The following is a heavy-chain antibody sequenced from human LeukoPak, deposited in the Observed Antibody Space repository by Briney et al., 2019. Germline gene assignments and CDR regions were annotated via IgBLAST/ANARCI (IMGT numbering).Heavy chain of an antibody. Sequence: PGGSLRLSCAASGFTFSSYAMSWVRQAPGKGLEWVSGINGSGGRTYYADSVKGRFTISRDNSKNTLYLQMNSLRAEDTAVYYCAKIGLQLVHQFLFHSWGQGTLVTVSS. CDR1: GFTFSSYA. J-gene: IGHJ4*02. V-gene: IGHV3-23*01. CDR3: AKIGLQLVHQFLFHS. D-gene: IGHD6-13*01. CDR2: INGSGGRT.